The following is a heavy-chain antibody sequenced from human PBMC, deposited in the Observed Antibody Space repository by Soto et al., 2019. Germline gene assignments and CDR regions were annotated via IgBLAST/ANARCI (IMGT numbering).Heavy chain of an antibody. Sequence: EVQLVESGGGLIQPGGSLRLSCAASGFTVSSNYMSWVHQAPGKGLEWVSVIYSGGSTYYADSVKGRFTISRDNSKNTLYLQINSLRAEDTAVYYCARDRVESGYPEYFQHWGQGTLVTVSS. D-gene: IGHD3-22*01. CDR2: IYSGGST. CDR3: ARDRVESGYPEYFQH. V-gene: IGHV3-53*01. CDR1: GFTVSSNY. J-gene: IGHJ1*01.